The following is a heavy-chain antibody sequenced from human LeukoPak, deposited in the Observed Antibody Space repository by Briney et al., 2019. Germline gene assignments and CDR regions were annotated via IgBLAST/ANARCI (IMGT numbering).Heavy chain of an antibody. V-gene: IGHV3-53*01. Sequence: GRSLRLSCAASGFTVSSNYMNWVRQAPGKGLGWVSVIYGGGNIYYADSVKGRFTISRDNSKNTLYLQMNSLRAEDTAVYYCARGAGYNYPYYFDYWGQGTLVTVSS. CDR3: ARGAGYNYPYYFDY. D-gene: IGHD5-24*01. CDR1: GFTVSSNY. CDR2: IYGGGNI. J-gene: IGHJ4*02.